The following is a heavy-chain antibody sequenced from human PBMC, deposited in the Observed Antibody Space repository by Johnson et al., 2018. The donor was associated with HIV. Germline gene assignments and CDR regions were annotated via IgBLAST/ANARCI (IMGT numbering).Heavy chain of an antibody. CDR1: GFTFSSHA. CDR3: ARDRSENAFDI. J-gene: IGHJ3*02. V-gene: IGHV3-64*01. CDR2: ISGNGGST. Sequence: VQLVESGGGLVQPGGSLRLSCAASGFTFSSHAMHWVRQAPGKGLEYVSGISGNGGSTYYANSVKGRFTISRDNSKNTLYVQMNSLRAEDTAVYYCARDRSENAFDIWGQGTMVTVSS.